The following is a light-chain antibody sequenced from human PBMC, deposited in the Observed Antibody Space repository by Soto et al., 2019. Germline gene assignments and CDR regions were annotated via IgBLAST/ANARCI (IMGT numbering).Light chain of an antibody. CDR1: QSVRSSY. CDR2: GAY. J-gene: IGKJ2*03. CDR3: QQFGSSPRYS. V-gene: IGKV3-20*01. Sequence: EIVLTQSPGTLSLSPGDRATLSCRASQSVRSSYLAWYQQKPGQAPRLLIYGAYSRATGIPDRFSGSGSGTDFTLTISRLEPEDFAVYYCQQFGSSPRYSFGQGTKLEIK.